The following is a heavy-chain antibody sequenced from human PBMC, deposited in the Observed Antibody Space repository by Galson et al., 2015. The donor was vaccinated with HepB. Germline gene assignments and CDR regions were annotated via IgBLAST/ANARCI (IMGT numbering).Heavy chain of an antibody. CDR3: ARYPKNLRYVDWDDAFDI. D-gene: IGHD3-9*01. V-gene: IGHV3-33*01. J-gene: IGHJ3*02. CDR2: IWYDGSNK. CDR1: GFTFSSYG. Sequence: SLRLSCAASGFTFSSYGMHWVRQAPGKGLEWVAVIWYDGSNKYYADSVKGRFTISRDNSKNSLYLQMNSLRAEDTAVYYCARYPKNLRYVDWDDAFDIWGQGTMVTVSS.